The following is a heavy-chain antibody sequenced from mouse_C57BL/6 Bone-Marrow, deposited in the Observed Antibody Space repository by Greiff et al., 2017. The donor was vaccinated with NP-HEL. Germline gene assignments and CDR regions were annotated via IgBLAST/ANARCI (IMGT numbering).Heavy chain of an antibody. CDR1: GFTFSSYG. Sequence: EVQGVESGGDLVKPGGSLKLSCAASGFTFSSYGMSWVRQTPDKRLEWVATISSGGSYTYYPDSVTGRFTISRDNAKNTLYLQMSSLKSEDTAMYYCARILLITTVVEPFWYFDVWGTGTTVTVSS. D-gene: IGHD1-1*01. J-gene: IGHJ1*03. CDR3: ARILLITTVVEPFWYFDV. CDR2: ISSGGSYT. V-gene: IGHV5-6*01.